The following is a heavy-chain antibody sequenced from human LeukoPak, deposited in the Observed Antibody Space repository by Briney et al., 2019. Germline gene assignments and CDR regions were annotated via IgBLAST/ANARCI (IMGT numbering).Heavy chain of an antibody. CDR1: GYSFTSYW. D-gene: IGHD3-10*01. J-gene: IGHJ4*02. Sequence: GESLKISCKGSGYSFTSYWIGWVRQMPGKGLEWMGIIYPGDSATRYSPSFQGQVTISADKSISTAYLQWSSLKASDTAIYYSASRRVGSGSYYNVGGYYFDNWGQGTLLTLPS. CDR3: ASRRVGSGSYYNVGGYYFDN. CDR2: IYPGDSAT. V-gene: IGHV5-51*01.